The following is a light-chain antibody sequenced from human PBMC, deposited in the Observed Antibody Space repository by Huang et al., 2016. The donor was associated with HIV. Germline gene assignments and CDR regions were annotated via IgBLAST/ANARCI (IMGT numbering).Light chain of an antibody. CDR1: QSISSN. CDR2: GAS. V-gene: IGKV3-15*01. J-gene: IGKJ4*01. CDR3: QQYGSTPLT. Sequence: EMVMTQSPATLSVSPGERATLSCRASQSISSNLAWYQQKPGQAPRLLIYGASTRATGIPARFSGSGSGTEFTLTISSLQSEDFAVYYCQQYGSTPLTFGGGTKVEI.